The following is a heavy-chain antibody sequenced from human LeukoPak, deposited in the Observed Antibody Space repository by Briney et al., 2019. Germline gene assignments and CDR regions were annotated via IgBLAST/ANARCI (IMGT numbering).Heavy chain of an antibody. Sequence: GGSLRLSCAASGFTFSSYSMNWVRHAPGKGLEWVSSTSSSSSYIYYADSVKGRFTISRDNAKNSLYLQMNSLRAEDTAVYYCARELYIAAAADYWGQATLVTVSS. D-gene: IGHD6-13*01. CDR1: GFTFSSYS. CDR3: ARELYIAAAADY. V-gene: IGHV3-21*01. CDR2: TSSSSSYI. J-gene: IGHJ4*02.